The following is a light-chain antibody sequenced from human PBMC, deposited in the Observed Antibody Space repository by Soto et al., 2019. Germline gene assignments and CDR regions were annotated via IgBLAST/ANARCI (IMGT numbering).Light chain of an antibody. Sequence: QSVLTQPPSASGTPGQRVSISCSGSSSNIGSNTVSWYQHVPGTAPKLLIYSNDQRPSAVPGRFSGSKSGSSASLAISGLQSEDEAYYYCATWDDSLNVVFGGGTKLTVL. CDR1: SSNIGSNT. CDR2: SND. V-gene: IGLV1-44*01. CDR3: ATWDDSLNVV. J-gene: IGLJ3*02.